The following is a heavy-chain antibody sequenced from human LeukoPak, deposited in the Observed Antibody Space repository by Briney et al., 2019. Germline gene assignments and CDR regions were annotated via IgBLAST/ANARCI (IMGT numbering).Heavy chain of an antibody. CDR3: AKARIVGATGYYYYYMDV. D-gene: IGHD1-26*01. J-gene: IGHJ6*03. CDR1: GFTLSSYG. Sequence: GGSLRLSCAASGFTLSSYGMSWVRQAPGKGLEWVSAISGSGGSTYYADSVKGRFTISRDNSKNTLYLQMNSLRAEDTAVYYCAKARIVGATGYYYYYMDVWGKGTTVTISS. V-gene: IGHV3-23*01. CDR2: ISGSGGST.